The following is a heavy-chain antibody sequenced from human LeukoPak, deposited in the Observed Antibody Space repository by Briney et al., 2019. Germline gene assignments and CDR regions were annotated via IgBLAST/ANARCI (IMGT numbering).Heavy chain of an antibody. CDR2: INPSGGST. CDR3: ARSSGQQQPNSPFDY. CDR1: GYTFTSYY. Sequence: ASVKVSCRASGYTFTSYYMHWVRQAPGQGLEWMGIINPSGGSTSYAQKFQGRVTMTRDTSTSTVYMELSSLRSEDTAVYYCARSSGQQQPNSPFDYWGQGTLVTVSS. V-gene: IGHV1-46*01. D-gene: IGHD6-13*01. J-gene: IGHJ4*02.